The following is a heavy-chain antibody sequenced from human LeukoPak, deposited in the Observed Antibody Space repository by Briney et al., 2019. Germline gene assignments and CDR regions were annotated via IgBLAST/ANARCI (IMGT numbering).Heavy chain of an antibody. D-gene: IGHD1-26*01. V-gene: IGHV3-64*01. CDR3: ARVALGGSYSDY. CDR2: ISSNGGST. Sequence: GGSLRLSCAASGSTFSSYAMHWVRQAPGKGLEYVSAISSNGGSTYYANSVKGRFTISRDNSKNTLYLQMGSLRAEDMAVYYCARVALGGSYSDYWGQGTLVTVSS. J-gene: IGHJ4*02. CDR1: GSTFSSYA.